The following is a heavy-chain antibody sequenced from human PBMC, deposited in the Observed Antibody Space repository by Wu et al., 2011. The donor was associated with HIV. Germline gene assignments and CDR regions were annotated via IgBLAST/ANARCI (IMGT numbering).Heavy chain of an antibody. V-gene: IGHV1-46*01. Sequence: QVQLVQSGAEVKKPGASVKVSCKASGYIFTGYYMHWVRQAPGQGLEWMGIINPRGGSTTYAQKFQGRVTLTSDTSTSTVSLELSGLRSEDTAVYYCARVYARYYYYYMDVWGKGTTVTVSS. D-gene: IGHD2-8*01. CDR1: GYIFTGYY. J-gene: IGHJ6*03. CDR2: INPRGGST. CDR3: ARVYARYYYYYMDV.